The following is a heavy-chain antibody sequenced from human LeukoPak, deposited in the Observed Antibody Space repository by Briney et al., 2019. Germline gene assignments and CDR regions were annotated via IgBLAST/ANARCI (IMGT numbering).Heavy chain of an antibody. CDR2: INAGNGNT. V-gene: IGHV1-3*01. CDR3: ARDRAYSSGWYAY. D-gene: IGHD6-19*01. Sequence: GASVKVSCKASGYTFTSYAMHWVRQAPGQRLEWMGWINAGNGNTKYSQKFQGRVTITRDTSASTAYMEPSSLRSEDTAVYYCARDRAYSSGWYAYWGQGTLVTVSS. CDR1: GYTFTSYA. J-gene: IGHJ4*02.